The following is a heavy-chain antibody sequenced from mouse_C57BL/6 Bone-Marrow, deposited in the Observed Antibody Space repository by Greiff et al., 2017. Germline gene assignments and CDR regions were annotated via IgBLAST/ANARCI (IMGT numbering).Heavy chain of an antibody. CDR2: IYPGSGST. Sequence: VKLMESGAELVKPGASVKMSCKASGYTFTSYWITWVKQRPGQGLEWIGDIYPGSGSTNYNEKFKSKATLTVDTSSSTAYMQLRSLTSEDSAVYYCARPYYSNYWYFDVWGTGTTVTVSS. CDR3: ARPYYSNYWYFDV. J-gene: IGHJ1*03. CDR1: GYTFTSYW. D-gene: IGHD2-5*01. V-gene: IGHV1-55*01.